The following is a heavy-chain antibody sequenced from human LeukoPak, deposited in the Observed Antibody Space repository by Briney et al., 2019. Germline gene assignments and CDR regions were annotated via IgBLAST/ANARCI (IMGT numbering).Heavy chain of an antibody. J-gene: IGHJ4*02. CDR3: ARDFDSIAVAFG. V-gene: IGHV4-39*01. D-gene: IGHD6-19*01. CDR1: GGSISSYY. CDR2: IYYSGST. Sequence: PSETLSLTCTVSGGSISSYYWGWIRQPPGKGLEWIGSIYYSGSTYYNPSLKSRVTISVDTSKNQFSLKLSSVTAADTAVYYCARDFDSIAVAFGWGQGTLVTVSS.